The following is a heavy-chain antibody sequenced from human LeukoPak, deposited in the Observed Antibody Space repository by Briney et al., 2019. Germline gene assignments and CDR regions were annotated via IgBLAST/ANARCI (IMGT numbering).Heavy chain of an antibody. J-gene: IGHJ4*02. Sequence: GESLKISCKGSGSRFTSYWIGWVRQMPGKGLEWMGIIYPGDSDTRYSPSFQGQVTISADKSISTAYLQWSSLKASDTAMYYCSCFIKKTDYDILTGYYTAFDYWGQGTLVTVSS. CDR1: GSRFTSYW. CDR3: SCFIKKTDYDILTGYYTAFDY. V-gene: IGHV5-51*01. CDR2: IYPGDSDT. D-gene: IGHD3-9*01.